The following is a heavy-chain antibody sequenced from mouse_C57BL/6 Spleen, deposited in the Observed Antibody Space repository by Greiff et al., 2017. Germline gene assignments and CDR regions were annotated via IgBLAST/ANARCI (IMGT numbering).Heavy chain of an antibody. D-gene: IGHD1-1*01. Sequence: VQGVESGAELVRPGASVKLSCKASGYTFTDYYINWVKQRPGQGLEWIARIYPGSGNTYYNEKFKGKATLTAEKSSSTAYMQLSSLTSEDSAVYFCARRDYYGLLYWGQGTTLTVSS. CDR3: ARRDYYGLLY. CDR2: IYPGSGNT. J-gene: IGHJ2*01. CDR1: GYTFTDYY. V-gene: IGHV1-76*01.